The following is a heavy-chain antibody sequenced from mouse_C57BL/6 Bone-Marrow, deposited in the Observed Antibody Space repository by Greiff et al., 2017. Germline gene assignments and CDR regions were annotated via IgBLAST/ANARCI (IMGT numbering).Heavy chain of an antibody. CDR2: IRLKSDNYAT. CDR3: TVYYYGRSSFAY. D-gene: IGHD1-1*01. V-gene: IGHV6-3*01. CDR1: GFTFSNYW. J-gene: IGHJ3*01. Sequence: EVKVIESGGGLVQPGGSMKLSCVASGFTFSNYWMNWVRQSPEKGLEWVAQIRLKSDNYATHYAESVKGRFTISRDDSKSSVYLQMNNLRAEDTGIYYCTVYYYGRSSFAYWGQGTLVTVSA.